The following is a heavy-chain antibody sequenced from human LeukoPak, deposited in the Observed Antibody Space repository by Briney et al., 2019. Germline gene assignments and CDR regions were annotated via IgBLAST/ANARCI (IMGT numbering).Heavy chain of an antibody. Sequence: GGSLRLSCAASGFTFSSYSMNWVRQTPGKGLEWVSSISSSSSDIYYADSVKGRFTISRDNAKISLYPQMNSLRAEDTAVYYCARAITSWPDSSGYYDYWGQGTLVTVSS. D-gene: IGHD3-22*01. CDR2: ISSSSSDI. J-gene: IGHJ4*02. CDR1: GFTFSSYS. V-gene: IGHV3-21*01. CDR3: ARAITSWPDSSGYYDY.